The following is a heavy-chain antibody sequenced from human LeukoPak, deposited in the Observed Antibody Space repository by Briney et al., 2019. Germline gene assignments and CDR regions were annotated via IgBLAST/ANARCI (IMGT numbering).Heavy chain of an antibody. V-gene: IGHV3-48*02. J-gene: IGHJ6*02. CDR2: ISGSSSTI. D-gene: IGHD4-17*01. Sequence: GGSLRLSCVASGITFSSYEMNWVRQAPGKGLEWVSYISGSSSTIYHADSVKGRFTISRDNAKNSLYLQMNSLRDEDTAVYYCARDGTYGDYNYYYGLDVWGQGTPVTVS. CDR3: ARDGTYGDYNYYYGLDV. CDR1: GITFSSYE.